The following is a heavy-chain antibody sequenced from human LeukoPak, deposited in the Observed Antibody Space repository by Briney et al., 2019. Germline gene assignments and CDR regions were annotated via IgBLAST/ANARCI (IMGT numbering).Heavy chain of an antibody. D-gene: IGHD3-22*01. CDR3: ARGGAPDYYDSSGYYHFDY. CDR2: INSDGSST. CDR1: GFTFSSYW. J-gene: IGHJ4*02. V-gene: IGHV3-74*01. Sequence: GGSLRLSGAASGFTFSSYWMHWVRQAPGDGVVWVSRINSDGSSTSYADSVTGRFTIPRDNAKNTLYLQMNRLRAEDTAVYYCARGGAPDYYDSSGYYHFDYWGQGTLVTVSS.